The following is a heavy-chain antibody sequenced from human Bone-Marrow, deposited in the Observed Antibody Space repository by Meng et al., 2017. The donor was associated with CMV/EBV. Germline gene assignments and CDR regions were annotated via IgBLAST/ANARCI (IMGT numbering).Heavy chain of an antibody. CDR1: GYSISSGYY. CDR3: ARVRDYNWFDP. J-gene: IGHJ5*02. D-gene: IGHD5-24*01. V-gene: IGHV4-38-2*02. CDR2: IYHSGST. Sequence: SETLSLTCTVSGYSISSGYYWGWIRQPPGKGLEWIGSIYHSGSTYYNPSLKSRVTISVDTSKNQFSLKLSSVTAADTAVYYCARVRDYNWFDPWGQGTPVTVSS.